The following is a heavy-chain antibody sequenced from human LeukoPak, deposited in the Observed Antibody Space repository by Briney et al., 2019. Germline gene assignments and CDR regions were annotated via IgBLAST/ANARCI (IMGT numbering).Heavy chain of an antibody. Sequence: GGSLRLSCAASGFTFSSYVMHWVRQAPGKGLEYVSAMSGNGGRTYYADSVEGRFTISRDNSKDTLYLQMGSLGVEDMAVYYCARGGLWFGDSPMNYFDYWGQGTLVTVSS. CDR1: GFTFSSYV. D-gene: IGHD3-10*01. V-gene: IGHV3-64*02. CDR2: MSGNGGRT. J-gene: IGHJ4*02. CDR3: ARGGLWFGDSPMNYFDY.